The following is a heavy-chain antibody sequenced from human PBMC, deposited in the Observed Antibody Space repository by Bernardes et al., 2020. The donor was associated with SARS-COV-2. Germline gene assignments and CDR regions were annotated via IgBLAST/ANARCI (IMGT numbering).Heavy chain of an antibody. CDR2: ISGSGDST. CDR1: GFTFSSYA. Sequence: GGSLRLSCAASGFTFSSYAMSWVRQAPGKGLEWVSTISGSGDSTYYADSVKGRCTISRDNSKNTLQTNGLRAEDTAVYYCAKMGYDFWSGSYFDYWGQGTLVTVSS. D-gene: IGHD3-3*01. CDR3: AKMGYDFWSGSYFDY. V-gene: IGHV3-23*01. J-gene: IGHJ4*02.